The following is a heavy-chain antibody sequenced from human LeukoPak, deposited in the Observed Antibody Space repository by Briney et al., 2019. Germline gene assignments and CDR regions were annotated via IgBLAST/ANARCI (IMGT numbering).Heavy chain of an antibody. J-gene: IGHJ4*02. Sequence: GGSLRLSCAASGFTFSGYWMSWFRQAPGKGLEWVANINQGGSEKNFVDSVKGRLTISGDNAENSLYLQMNSLRAEDTAVYFCARDSLGSGGYYDYWGQGTLVTVSS. CDR2: INQGGSEK. CDR1: GFTFSGYW. CDR3: ARDSLGSGGYYDY. V-gene: IGHV3-7*01. D-gene: IGHD3-10*01.